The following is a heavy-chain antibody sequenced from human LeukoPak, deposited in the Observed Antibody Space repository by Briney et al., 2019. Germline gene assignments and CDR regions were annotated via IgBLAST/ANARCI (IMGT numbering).Heavy chain of an antibody. V-gene: IGHV1-69*06. J-gene: IGHJ4*02. CDR1: GGTFSSYA. CDR3: ATHSGYSYGFLDY. D-gene: IGHD5-18*01. CDR2: IIPIFGTA. Sequence: SVKVSGKASGGTFSSYAISWVRQAPGQGLEWMGGIIPIFGTANYAQKFQGRVTITADKSTSTAYMELSSLRSEDTAVYYCATHSGYSYGFLDYWGQGTLVTVSS.